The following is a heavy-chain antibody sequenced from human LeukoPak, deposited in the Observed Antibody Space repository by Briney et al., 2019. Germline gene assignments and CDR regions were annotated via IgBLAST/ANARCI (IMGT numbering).Heavy chain of an antibody. CDR2: ISGSGGST. Sequence: GGSLRLSCAASGFTFSSYAMGWGRQAPGKGLGWVSPISGSGGSTYYADSVRGRFTISRDNSKNTLYLQMNSLRAEDTAVYYCAKNRLTSYYYMDVWGKGTTVTVSS. CDR3: AKNRLTSYYYMDV. CDR1: GFTFSSYA. J-gene: IGHJ6*03. V-gene: IGHV3-23*01. D-gene: IGHD1-1*01.